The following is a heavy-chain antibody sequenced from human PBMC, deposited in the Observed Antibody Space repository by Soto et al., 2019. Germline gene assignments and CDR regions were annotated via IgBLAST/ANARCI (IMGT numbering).Heavy chain of an antibody. V-gene: IGHV3-30-3*01. CDR3: ARAPPRGIAAPGTWGSGMDV. J-gene: IGHJ6*02. CDR1: GFSFSSYS. CDR2: ISYDGSNK. D-gene: IGHD6-13*01. Sequence: GGSLRLSCTASGFSFSSYSLHWVRQTPGKGLEWVAVISYDGSNKYYADSVKGRFTVSRDSPKNTLFLQMNGLKPEDTAVYYCARAPPRGIAAPGTWGSGMDVWGQGTTVTVSS.